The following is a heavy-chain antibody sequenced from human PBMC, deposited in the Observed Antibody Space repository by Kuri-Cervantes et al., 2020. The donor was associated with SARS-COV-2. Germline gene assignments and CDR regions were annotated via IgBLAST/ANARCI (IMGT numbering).Heavy chain of an antibody. D-gene: IGHD2-15*01. V-gene: IGHV4-59*01. CDR1: GGTISSYY. CDR3: ARDSGIYCSDLSFYGYYYYYGIDV. CDR2: ISYSGNT. Sequence: SETLSLTCTVSGGTISSYYWCWIRQPPGKGLEWIGYISYSGNTNYNPSLKSRVTISVDTSKNQISLRLSIVTAADTAVYYCARDSGIYCSDLSFYGYYYYYGIDVWGQGTTVTVSS. J-gene: IGHJ6*02.